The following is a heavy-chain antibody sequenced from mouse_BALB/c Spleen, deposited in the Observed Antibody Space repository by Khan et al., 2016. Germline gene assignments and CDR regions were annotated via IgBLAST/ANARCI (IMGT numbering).Heavy chain of an antibody. D-gene: IGHD2-1*01. CDR3: ASMEQLLLAWFAY. CDR1: GFTFSSYA. J-gene: IGHJ3*01. Sequence: EVELVESGGGLVKPGGSLKLSCAASGFTFSSYAMSWVRQTPEKRLEWVASIGSGVSTYYPDSVKGRFTIPRDNARNILYLQMNIRRSADTAMYCCASMEQLLLAWFAYWGRGTLVTVSA. V-gene: IGHV5-6-5*01. CDR2: IGSGVST.